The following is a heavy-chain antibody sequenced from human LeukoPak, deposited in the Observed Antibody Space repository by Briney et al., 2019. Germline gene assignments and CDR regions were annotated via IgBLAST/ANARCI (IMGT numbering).Heavy chain of an antibody. Sequence: KDCRKASERSVRDECIPRVRQAPGKKLEWMGWINPNSGGTNYAQKFQGRVTMTRDTSISTAYMELSRLRSDDTAVYYCARFGNYYYYMDVWGKGTTVTISS. CDR3: ARFGNYYYYMDV. CDR2: INPNSGGT. D-gene: IGHD4-23*01. J-gene: IGHJ6*03. V-gene: IGHV1-2*02. CDR1: ERSVRDEC.